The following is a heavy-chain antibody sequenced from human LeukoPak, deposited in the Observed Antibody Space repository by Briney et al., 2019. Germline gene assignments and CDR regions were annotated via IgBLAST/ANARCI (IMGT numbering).Heavy chain of an antibody. CDR3: ARGEAAAAADWYFDL. J-gene: IGHJ2*01. CDR2: IYYSGST. D-gene: IGHD6-13*01. CDR1: GGSISSSSYY. Sequence: SETLSLTCTISGGSISSSSYYWGWIRQPPGKGLEWIGSIYYSGSTYYNPSLKSRVTISVDTSKNQFSLKLSSVTAADTAVYYCARGEAAAAADWYFDLWGRGTLVTVSS. V-gene: IGHV4-39*07.